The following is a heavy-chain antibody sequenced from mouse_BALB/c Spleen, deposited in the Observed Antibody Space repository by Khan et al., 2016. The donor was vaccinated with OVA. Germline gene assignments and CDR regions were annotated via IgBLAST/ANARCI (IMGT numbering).Heavy chain of an antibody. J-gene: IGHJ4*01. Sequence: VQLKESGPGLVKPSQSLSLTCTVTGYSITSDYAWNWIRQFPGNKLEWMGYISSSGSTNYNPALKSRISITRDTSKNPFFLQLNSVTTEYTATYDCARDGSRYNYAMDYWGQGTSVTVSS. V-gene: IGHV3-2*02. CDR3: ARDGSRYNYAMDY. CDR2: ISSSGST. D-gene: IGHD2-3*01. CDR1: GYSITSDYA.